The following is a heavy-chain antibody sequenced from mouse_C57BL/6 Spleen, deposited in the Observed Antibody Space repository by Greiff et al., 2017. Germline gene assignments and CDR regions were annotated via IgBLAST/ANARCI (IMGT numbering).Heavy chain of an antibody. CDR3: ARSDSSYWYFDV. CDR1: SDY. Sequence: VQLKESGPGLAKPSQTLSLTSDYWNWIRKFPGNKLEYMGYISYSGSTYYNPSLKSRISITRDTSKNQYYLQLNSVTTEDTATYYCARSDSSYWYFDVWGTGTTVTVSS. V-gene: IGHV3-8*01. J-gene: IGHJ1*03. D-gene: IGHD3-3*01. CDR2: ISYSGST.